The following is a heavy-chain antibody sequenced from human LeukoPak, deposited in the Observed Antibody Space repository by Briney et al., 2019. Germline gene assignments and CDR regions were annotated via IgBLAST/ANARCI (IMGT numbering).Heavy chain of an antibody. J-gene: IGHJ4*02. V-gene: IGHV3-23*01. CDR2: ISGSGGST. D-gene: IGHD6-13*01. CDR3: ANSGSSSWYRKYYFDY. CDR1: GFTFSSYA. Sequence: GGSLRLSCAASGFTFSSYAMSWVRQAPGKGLEWVSAISGSGGSTYYAGSVKGRFTISRDNSKNTLYLQMNSLRAEDTAVYYCANSGSSSWYRKYYFDYWGQGTLVTVSS.